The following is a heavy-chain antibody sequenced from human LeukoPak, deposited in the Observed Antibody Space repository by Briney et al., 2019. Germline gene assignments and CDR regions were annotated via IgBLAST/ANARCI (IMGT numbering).Heavy chain of an antibody. J-gene: IGHJ4*02. D-gene: IGHD4-11*01. CDR1: GGSISSYY. V-gene: IGHV4-59*08. CDR2: NYYSGNT. CDR3: ARLSHSNYGYFEY. Sequence: PSETLSLTCTVSGGSISSYYWSWIRQPPGEGLAWIGYNYYSGNTDYNPPLKSRVTISVDTSRNQFSLKLSSVTAADTAVYYCARLSHSNYGYFEYWGQGTLVTVSS.